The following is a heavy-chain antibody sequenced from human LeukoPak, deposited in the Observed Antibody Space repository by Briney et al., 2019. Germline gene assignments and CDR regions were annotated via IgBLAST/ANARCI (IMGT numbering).Heavy chain of an antibody. CDR2: IYPGDSDT. V-gene: IGHV5-51*01. J-gene: IGHJ3*02. CDR3: ARQLRDSSGYYYGGIDI. Sequence: GESLKISCKGSGCSFTSYWIGWVRQMPGKGLEWMGIIYPGDSDTRYSPSFQGQVTISADKSISTAYLQWSSLKASDTAMYYCARQLRDSSGYYYGGIDIWGQGTMVTVSS. D-gene: IGHD3-22*01. CDR1: GCSFTSYW.